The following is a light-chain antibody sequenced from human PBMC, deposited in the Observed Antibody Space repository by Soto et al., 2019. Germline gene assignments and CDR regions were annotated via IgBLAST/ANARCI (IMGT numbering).Light chain of an antibody. V-gene: IGKV3-15*01. Sequence: EIVMTQSPATLSVSLGERATLSCRASQSVSSNLAWYQQKPGQAPRLLIYGAYTRATGIPARFSGSGSGTEYTLTISSLQSEDFAVYYCKQYNNWPPGTFGQGTKLEI. CDR2: GAY. J-gene: IGKJ2*02. CDR3: KQYNNWPPGT. CDR1: QSVSSN.